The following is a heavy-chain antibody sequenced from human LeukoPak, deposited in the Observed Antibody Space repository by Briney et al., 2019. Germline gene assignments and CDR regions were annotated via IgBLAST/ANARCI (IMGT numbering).Heavy chain of an antibody. V-gene: IGHV1-69*04. J-gene: IGHJ3*02. Sequence: SVKVSCKASGGTFSSYAISWVRQAPGQGLEWMGRIIPILGIANYAQKFQGRVTITADKSTSTAYMELSSLRSEDTAVYYCARDGGWTDAFDIWGQGTMVAVSP. CDR3: ARDGGWTDAFDI. CDR2: IIPILGIA. D-gene: IGHD3-16*01. CDR1: GGTFSSYA.